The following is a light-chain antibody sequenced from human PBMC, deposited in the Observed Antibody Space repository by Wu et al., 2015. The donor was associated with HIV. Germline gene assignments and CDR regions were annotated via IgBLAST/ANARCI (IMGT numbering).Light chain of an antibody. V-gene: IGKV1-NL1*01. CDR3: QQYYSSPPELT. J-gene: IGKJ4*01. CDR2: AAS. CDR1: QGISNS. Sequence: DIQMTQSPSSLSASVGDRVTITCRASQGISNSLAWYQQKPGKAPKLLLHAASRLESGVPSRFSGSGSGTDYTLTISSLQPEDFATYYCQQYYSSPPELTFGGGTKVEIK.